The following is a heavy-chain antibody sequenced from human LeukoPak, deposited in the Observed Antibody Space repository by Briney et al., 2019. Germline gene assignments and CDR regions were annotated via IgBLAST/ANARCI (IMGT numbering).Heavy chain of an antibody. D-gene: IGHD2-2*01. V-gene: IGHV4-34*01. CDR3: ARGAQYCSSTCCHRLERHTFDY. J-gene: IGHJ4*02. Sequence: SETLSLTCAVYGGSFSGYYWSWIRQPPGKGLEWIGEINHSGSTNYNPSLKSRVTISVDTSKNQFSLKLSSVTAADTAVYYCARGAQYCSSTCCHRLERHTFDYWGQGTLVTVSS. CDR1: GGSFSGYY. CDR2: INHSGST.